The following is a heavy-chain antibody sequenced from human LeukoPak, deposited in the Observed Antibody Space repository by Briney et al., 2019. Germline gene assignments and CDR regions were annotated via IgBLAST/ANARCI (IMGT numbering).Heavy chain of an antibody. J-gene: IGHJ4*02. CDR3: AREGGPMTSFDY. Sequence: PSETLSLTCTVSGGSISSYYWTWIRQPPGKGLEWIGYIYYSGSTNYNPSLKSRVTISVDTSKNHLSLKLSSVTAADTAVYYCAREGGPMTSFDYWGQGTLVTVSS. CDR1: GGSISSYY. CDR2: IYYSGST. D-gene: IGHD3-16*01. V-gene: IGHV4-59*01.